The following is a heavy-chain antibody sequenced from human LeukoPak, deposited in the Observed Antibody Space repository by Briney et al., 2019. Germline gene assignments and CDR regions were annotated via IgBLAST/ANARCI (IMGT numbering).Heavy chain of an antibody. J-gene: IGHJ4*02. CDR2: IYYSGST. CDR1: GGSISSGDYY. D-gene: IGHD4-23*01. CDR3: ARDSKHDYGGSRR. Sequence: SETLSLTCTVSGGSISSGDYYWSWIRQPPGKGLEWIGYIYYSGSTYYNPSLKSRVTISVDTSKNQFSLKLSSVTAADTAVYYCARDSKHDYGGSRRWGQGTLVTVSS. V-gene: IGHV4-30-4*01.